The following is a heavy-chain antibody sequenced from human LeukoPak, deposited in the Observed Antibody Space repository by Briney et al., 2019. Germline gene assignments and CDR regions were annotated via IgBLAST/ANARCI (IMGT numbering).Heavy chain of an antibody. CDR1: GYTFTSYG. D-gene: IGHD2-2*01. CDR2: ISAYNGNT. J-gene: IGHJ4*02. Sequence: ASVKVSCEASGYTFTSYGISWVRQAPGQGLEWMGWISAYNGNTNYAQKLQGSVTMTTDTSTSTAYMELRSLRSDDTAMYYCARDCTTTSCLQPFDYWGQGTLVTVSS. CDR3: ARDCTTTSCLQPFDY. V-gene: IGHV1-18*01.